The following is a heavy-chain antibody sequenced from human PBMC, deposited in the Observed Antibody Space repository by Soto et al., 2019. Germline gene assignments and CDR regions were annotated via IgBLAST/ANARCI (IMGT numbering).Heavy chain of an antibody. J-gene: IGHJ5*02. CDR2: IIPILGIA. V-gene: IGHV1-69*02. CDR3: ARGIAAAGSTDNWFDP. CDR1: GGTFSSYT. D-gene: IGHD6-13*01. Sequence: KVSCKASGGTFSSYTISWVRQAPGQGLEWMGRIIPILGIANYAQKFQGRVTITADKSTSTAYMELSSLRSEDTAVYYCARGIAAAGSTDNWFDPWGQGTLVTVSS.